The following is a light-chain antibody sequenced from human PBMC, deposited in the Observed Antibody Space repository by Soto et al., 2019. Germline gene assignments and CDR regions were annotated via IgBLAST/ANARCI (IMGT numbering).Light chain of an antibody. V-gene: IGLV2-14*03. J-gene: IGLJ2*01. CDR1: SSDIGGYRY. CDR2: DVT. Sequence: QSALTQPASVSGSPGQSVTISCTGTSSDIGGYRYVSWYQQRPGKAPKLMIHDVTNRPSGVSDRFSGSKSDNTASLTISGLQAEDEADYYCTSYTSDSSVIFGGGTKLTV. CDR3: TSYTSDSSVI.